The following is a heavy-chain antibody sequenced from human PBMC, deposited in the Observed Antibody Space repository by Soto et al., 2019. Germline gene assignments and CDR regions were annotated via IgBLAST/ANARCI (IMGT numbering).Heavy chain of an antibody. D-gene: IGHD5-18*01. CDR3: ARLTAMVNFDY. Sequence: PSETLSLTCTVSGDSISTYYWSWIRQPPGKGLEWIGYIYYSGSTNYNPSLKSRVTISVDTSKNQFSLKLSSVTAADTAVYYCARLTAMVNFDYWGQGTLVTVSS. CDR1: GDSISTYY. J-gene: IGHJ4*02. V-gene: IGHV4-59*08. CDR2: IYYSGST.